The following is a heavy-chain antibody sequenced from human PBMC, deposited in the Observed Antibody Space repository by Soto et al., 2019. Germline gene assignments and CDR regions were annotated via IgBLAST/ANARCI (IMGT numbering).Heavy chain of an antibody. CDR2: IKSKTDGGTT. CDR3: TTVGSITFGGVIVPNFDY. D-gene: IGHD3-16*02. CDR1: GFTFSNAW. J-gene: IGHJ4*02. Sequence: GGSLRLSCAASGFTFSNAWMSWVRQAPGKGLEWVGRIKSKTDGGTTDYAAPVKGRFTISRDDSKNTLYLQMNSLKTEDTAVYYCTTVGSITFGGVIVPNFDYWGQGTLVTVSS. V-gene: IGHV3-15*01.